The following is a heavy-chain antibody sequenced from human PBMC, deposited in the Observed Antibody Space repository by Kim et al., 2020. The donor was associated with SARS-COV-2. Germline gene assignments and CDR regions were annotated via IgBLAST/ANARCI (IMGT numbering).Heavy chain of an antibody. CDR2: ITRGGDT. J-gene: IGHJ4*01. Sequence: GGSLRLSCAASGLTLRSYAMNWVRQGPGKGLEWVSSITRGGDTYYAASVKGRFTISRDNFKDTLSLQMNSLSAEDTGNYYCVPCVTLADRSGWCTFFDH. V-gene: IGHV3-23*01. CDR1: GLTLRSYA. D-gene: IGHD6-19*01. CDR3: VPCVTLADRSGWCTFFDH.